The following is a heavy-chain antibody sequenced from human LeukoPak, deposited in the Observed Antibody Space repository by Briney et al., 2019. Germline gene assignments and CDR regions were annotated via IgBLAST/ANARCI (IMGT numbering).Heavy chain of an antibody. CDR3: ARGYSSSWYYFDY. Sequence: SETLSLTCTVSGGSISSYYWSWIRQPPGKGLEWLGYIYYSGSTNYHPSLKSRVTISVDTSKNQFSLKLSSVTAADTAVYYCARGYSSSWYYFDYWGQGTLVTVSS. CDR1: GGSISSYY. J-gene: IGHJ4*02. D-gene: IGHD6-13*01. V-gene: IGHV4-59*01. CDR2: IYYSGST.